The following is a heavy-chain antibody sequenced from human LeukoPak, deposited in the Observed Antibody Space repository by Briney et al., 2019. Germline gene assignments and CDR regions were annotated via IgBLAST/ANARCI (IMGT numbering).Heavy chain of an antibody. D-gene: IGHD2-8*01. CDR1: GSTFSSYA. J-gene: IGHJ4*02. V-gene: IGHV3-23*01. CDR3: AKDTSIGKYCTNGVCSPFDY. Sequence: GGSLRLSCAGSGSTFSSYAMSWVRQAPGQGLEWVSVISDSGDYTSYADSVRGRFTISTRNTLYLQMISLRPEDTAVYYCAKDTSIGKYCTNGVCSPFDYWGQGTLVTVSS. CDR2: ISDSGDYT.